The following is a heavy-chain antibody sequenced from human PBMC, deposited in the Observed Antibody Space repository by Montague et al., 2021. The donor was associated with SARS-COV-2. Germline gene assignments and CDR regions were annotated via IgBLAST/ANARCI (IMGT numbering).Heavy chain of an antibody. CDR2: INHSGST. Sequence: SETLSLTRAVYGGSFSGYYWSWIRQPPGKGLEWIGEINHSGSTNXNPSLKSRVTISVDTSKNQFSLKLSSVTAADTAVYYCARDRYSSSWYGQKYYFDYWGQGTLVTVSS. CDR1: GGSFSGYY. CDR3: ARDRYSSSWYGQKYYFDY. D-gene: IGHD6-13*01. J-gene: IGHJ4*02. V-gene: IGHV4-34*01.